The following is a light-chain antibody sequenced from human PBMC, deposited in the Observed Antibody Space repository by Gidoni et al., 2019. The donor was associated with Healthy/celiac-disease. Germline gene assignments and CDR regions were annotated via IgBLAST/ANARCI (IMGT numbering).Light chain of an antibody. CDR1: QSVSSY. CDR3: QQRSNWPLT. CDR2: AAS. J-gene: IGKJ1*01. Sequence: EIVLTQSPATLSLSPGERATLSCRASQSVSSYLAWYQQKPGQAPRLLIYAASNRATGIPARFSGSGSGTDFTLTISSLEPEDFAVYYCQQRSNWPLTFXQXTKVEIK. V-gene: IGKV3-11*01.